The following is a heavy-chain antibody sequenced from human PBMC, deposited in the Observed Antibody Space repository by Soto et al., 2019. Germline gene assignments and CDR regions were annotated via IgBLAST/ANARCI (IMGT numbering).Heavy chain of an antibody. CDR3: AKGGSGSYSTAFDI. CDR2: IYYSGST. CDR1: VGSISSSSYY. J-gene: IGHJ3*02. V-gene: IGHV4-39*01. D-gene: IGHD3-10*01. Sequence: QLQLQESGPGLVKPSETLSLTFTVSVGSISSSSYYWGWIRQPPGKGLEWIGSIYYSGSTYYNPSLKRRVAIAVDTSKTQCTLKLSSVTAADTAVYYCAKGGSGSYSTAFDIWGQGTMVTVSS.